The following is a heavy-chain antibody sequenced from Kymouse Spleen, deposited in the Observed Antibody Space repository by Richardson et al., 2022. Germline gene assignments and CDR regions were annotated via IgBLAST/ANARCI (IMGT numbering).Heavy chain of an antibody. CDR1: GGSISSYY. Sequence: QVQLQESGPGLVKPSETLSLTCTVSGGSISSYYWSWIRQPPGKGLEWIGYIYYSGSTNYNPSLKSRVTISVDTSKNQFSLKLSSVTAADTAVYYCARAEYSSPLGFDYWGQGTLVTVSS. V-gene: IGHV4-59*01. CDR2: IYYSGST. CDR3: ARAEYSSPLGFDY. D-gene: IGHD6-6*01. J-gene: IGHJ4*02.